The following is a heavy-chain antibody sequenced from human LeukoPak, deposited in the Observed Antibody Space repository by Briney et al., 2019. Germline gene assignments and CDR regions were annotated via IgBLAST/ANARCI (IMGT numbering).Heavy chain of an antibody. D-gene: IGHD6-13*01. J-gene: IGHJ6*02. V-gene: IGHV4-59*01. Sequence: SETLSLTCTVSGGSISSYYWSWMRQPPGKGLEWMGYTYYSGSTNYNPSLKSRVTISADTSKNQFSLKLSSVTAAATAVYYCARGPYGSSWSDYYYYGMDVWGQGTTVTVSS. CDR2: TYYSGST. CDR1: GGSISSYY. CDR3: ARGPYGSSWSDYYYYGMDV.